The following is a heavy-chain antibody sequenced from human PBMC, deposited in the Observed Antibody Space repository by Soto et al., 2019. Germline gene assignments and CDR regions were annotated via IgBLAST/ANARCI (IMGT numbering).Heavy chain of an antibody. V-gene: IGHV4-4*07. CDR1: GVSITSYY. CDR2: IYSSGST. CDR3: ACLYNWNGWSDY. Sequence: QVQLQESGPGLVKPSETLSLTCTVSGVSITSYYWSWIRQPAGKGLEWIGRIYSSGSTNYNPSLKSRLTMSIDTSKNQFSLKLSSVTAADTAVYYCACLYNWNGWSDYWGQGTLVTVSS. J-gene: IGHJ4*02. D-gene: IGHD1-20*01.